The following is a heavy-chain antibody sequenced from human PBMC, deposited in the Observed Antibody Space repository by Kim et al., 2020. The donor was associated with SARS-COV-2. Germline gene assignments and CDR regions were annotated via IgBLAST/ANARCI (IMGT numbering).Heavy chain of an antibody. D-gene: IGHD3-10*01. J-gene: IGHJ4*02. CDR2: ISGSGGST. V-gene: IGHV3-23*01. CDR3: AKAYSGVTMVQGVIKMIDY. CDR1: GFTFSSYA. Sequence: GGSLRLSCAASGFTFSSYAMSWVRQAPGKGLKWVSAISGSGGSTYYADSVKGRFTISRDNSKNTLYLQMNSLRAEDTAVYYCAKAYSGVTMVQGVIKMIDYWGQGTLVTVSS.